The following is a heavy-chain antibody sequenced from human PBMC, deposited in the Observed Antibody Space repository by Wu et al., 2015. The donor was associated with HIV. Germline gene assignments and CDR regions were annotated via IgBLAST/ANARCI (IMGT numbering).Heavy chain of an antibody. CDR2: INPNSVNT. CDR3: ARGLGRYYGSGSYYYMDV. CDR1: GYTFTSYY. Sequence: QVQLVQSGAEVKKPGASVKVSCKASGYTFTSYYMHWVRQAPGQGLEWMGWINPNSVNTGFAQEFQGRVTITSNTSISTVYMELSSLKTEDTAVYYCARGLGRYYGSGSYYYMDVWGKGTTVTVSS. J-gene: IGHJ6*03. D-gene: IGHD3-10*01. V-gene: IGHV1-8*03.